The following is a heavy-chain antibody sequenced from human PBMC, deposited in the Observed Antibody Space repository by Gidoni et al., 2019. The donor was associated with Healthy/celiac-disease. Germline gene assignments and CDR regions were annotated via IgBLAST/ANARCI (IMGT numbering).Heavy chain of an antibody. CDR3: ARDSMYYYDSSGYAPAGY. CDR1: GFTFSSYA. V-gene: IGHV3-30*01. CDR2: ISYDGSNK. D-gene: IGHD3-22*01. Sequence: QVQLVESGGGVVQPGRSLRLSCAASGFTFSSYAMHWVRQAPGKGLEWVAVISYDGSNKYYADSVKGRFTISRDNSKNTLYLQMNSLRAEDTAVYYCARDSMYYYDSSGYAPAGYWGQGTLVTVSS. J-gene: IGHJ4*02.